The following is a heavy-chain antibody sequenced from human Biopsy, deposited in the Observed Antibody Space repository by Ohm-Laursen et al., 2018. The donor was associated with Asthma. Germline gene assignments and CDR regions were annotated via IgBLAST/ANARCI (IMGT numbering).Heavy chain of an antibody. J-gene: IGHJ4*02. D-gene: IGHD4-17*01. Sequence: ASVKVSCKASGGMFGNYAISWVRQAPGLGLEWMGGHDHEEGGTVNARRFQGRVTMTEDTSTDTAYMELSSLSSDDTAVYYCASDFPKDYVRYNFQFWGQGTLVTVSP. CDR2: HDHEEGGT. V-gene: IGHV1-24*01. CDR1: GGMFGNYA. CDR3: ASDFPKDYVRYNFQF.